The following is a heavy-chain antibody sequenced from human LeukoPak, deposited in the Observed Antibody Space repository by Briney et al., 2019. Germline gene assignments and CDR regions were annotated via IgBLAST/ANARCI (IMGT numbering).Heavy chain of an antibody. CDR3: ARDSSSSPFDY. Sequence: GGSLRLSCAASGFTFSSYAMSWVRQAPGKGLEWVSSISSSSSYIYYADSVKGRFTIFRDNAKNSLYLQMNSLRAEDTAVYYCARDSSSSPFDYWGQGTLVTVSS. J-gene: IGHJ4*02. D-gene: IGHD6-13*01. V-gene: IGHV3-21*01. CDR2: ISSSSSYI. CDR1: GFTFSSYA.